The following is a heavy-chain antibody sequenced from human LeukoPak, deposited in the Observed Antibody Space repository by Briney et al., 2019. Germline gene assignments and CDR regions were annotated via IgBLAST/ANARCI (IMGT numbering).Heavy chain of an antibody. J-gene: IGHJ4*02. CDR3: ARDGRSGSNYGRVDY. Sequence: PGGSLRLSCAVSGFPFSTFWMSWVRQAPGKGLEWVANINQDGSEKYYVDSVRGRFAISRDNSKNTLYLQMNSLRAEDTAVYYCARDGRSGSNYGRVDYWGQGTLVTVSS. CDR1: GFPFSTFW. D-gene: IGHD1-26*01. V-gene: IGHV3-7*01. CDR2: INQDGSEK.